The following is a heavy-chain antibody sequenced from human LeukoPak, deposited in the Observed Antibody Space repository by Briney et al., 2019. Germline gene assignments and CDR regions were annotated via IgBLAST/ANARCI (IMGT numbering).Heavy chain of an antibody. CDR1: GGSISGSSYH. J-gene: IGHJ4*02. CDR2: INYSGTT. Sequence: SETLSLTCTVSGGSISGSSYHWGWIRQSPGKGLEWIGSINYSGTTYYNPSLKSRVTISVDTSKNQFSLKVSAVTAADTAVYYCATTYSYTSGGYDYRGQGTLVTVSS. CDR3: ATTYSYTSGGYDY. V-gene: IGHV4-39*01. D-gene: IGHD5-18*01.